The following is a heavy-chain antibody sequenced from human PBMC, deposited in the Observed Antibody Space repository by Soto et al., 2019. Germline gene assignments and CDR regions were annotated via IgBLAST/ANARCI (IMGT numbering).Heavy chain of an antibody. D-gene: IGHD1-7*01. CDR3: ASRDPGTSVDY. CDR2: IYRTGST. V-gene: IGHV4-4*02. CDR1: GGSFTSNNW. Sequence: SETLSLTCAVSGGSFTSNNWWTWVRQPSGQGLEWIGEIYRTGSTNYNPSLKSRVTISLDKSENQFSLKVTSLTAADTAVYYCASRDPGTSVDYWGQGTLVTVSS. J-gene: IGHJ4*02.